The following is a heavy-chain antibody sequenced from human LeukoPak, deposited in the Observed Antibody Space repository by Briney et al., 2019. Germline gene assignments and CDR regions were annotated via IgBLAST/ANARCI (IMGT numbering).Heavy chain of an antibody. D-gene: IGHD1-26*01. CDR2: ISYAGSNK. CDR3: AARVGATTVDY. V-gene: IGHV3-30*03. Sequence: PGGTLRLSCAASGFTFSNCDMHWVREAPGKGQEWVAVISYAGSNKYYADSVKGRFTISRDDSNNTLYVQMNSLRAEDTAVYYCAARVGATTVDYWGQGTLVTVSS. J-gene: IGHJ4*02. CDR1: GFTFSNCD.